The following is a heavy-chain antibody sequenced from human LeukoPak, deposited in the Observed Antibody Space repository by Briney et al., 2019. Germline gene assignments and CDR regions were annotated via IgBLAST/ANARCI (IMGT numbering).Heavy chain of an antibody. CDR3: ASCSSSSGCDY. CDR2: FYSGST. Sequence: PSETLSLTCAVSGGSVSTSYYWSWIRQPPGKGLEWIGYFYSGSTNYNPSLRSRATISVDTSKNQFSLKLSSVTAADTAVYYCASCSSSSGCDYWGQGTLVTVSS. D-gene: IGHD6-6*01. J-gene: IGHJ4*02. CDR1: GGSVSTSYY. V-gene: IGHV4-4*09.